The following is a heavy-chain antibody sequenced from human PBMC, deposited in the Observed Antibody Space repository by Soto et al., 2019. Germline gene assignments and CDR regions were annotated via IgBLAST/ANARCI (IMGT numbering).Heavy chain of an antibody. CDR3: ARGRDSSSIFDP. Sequence: SETLSLTCAVYGGSFSGYYWSWIRQPPGKWLEWIGEINHSGSTNYNPSLKSRVTISVDTSKNQFSLKLSSVTAADTAVYYCARGRDSSSIFDPWGQXTLVTVSS. CDR2: INHSGST. D-gene: IGHD6-13*01. J-gene: IGHJ5*02. V-gene: IGHV4-34*01. CDR1: GGSFSGYY.